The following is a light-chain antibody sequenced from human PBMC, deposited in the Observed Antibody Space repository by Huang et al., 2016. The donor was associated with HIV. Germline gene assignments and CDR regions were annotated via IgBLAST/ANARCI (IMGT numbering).Light chain of an antibody. V-gene: IGKV3-15*01. CDR2: GAS. CDR1: QSVSRN. CDR3: QQYYNWPWT. J-gene: IGKJ1*01. Sequence: EIVMTQSPATLSVSPGERATLSCRASQSVSRNLAWYQQKPGQAPRRLIYGASTRATGIPARFSGSCSGTEFTLTISSLQSENFAVYYCQQYYNWPWTFGQGTKVEIK.